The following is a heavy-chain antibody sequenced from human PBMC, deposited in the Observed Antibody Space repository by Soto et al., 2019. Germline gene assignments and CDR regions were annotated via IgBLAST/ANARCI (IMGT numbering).Heavy chain of an antibody. CDR2: TNPSGGST. CDR1: GYTFTSYY. J-gene: IGHJ4*02. D-gene: IGHD3-22*01. Sequence: ASVKVSCKASGYTFTSYYMHWVRQAPGQGLKWMGITNPSGGSTSYAQKFQGRVTMTRDTSTSTVYMEASSLRSEDTAVYYCARGAPQMIVEVIYDYWGQGTLVTVSS. V-gene: IGHV1-46*01. CDR3: ARGAPQMIVEVIYDY.